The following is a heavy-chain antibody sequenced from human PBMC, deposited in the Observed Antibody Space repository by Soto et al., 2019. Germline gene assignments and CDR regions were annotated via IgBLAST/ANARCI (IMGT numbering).Heavy chain of an antibody. V-gene: IGHV4-59*12. J-gene: IGHJ4*02. D-gene: IGHD3-10*01. CDR1: GVSISRYY. Sequence: PSETLSLTCTVSGVSISRYYLNWIRQPPGKGLEWIGYIYYSGSTYYNPSLKSRVTISVDTSKNQFSLKLSSVTAADTVVYYCARDNLVRGSGTLDYWGQGTLVTVSS. CDR3: ARDNLVRGSGTLDY. CDR2: IYYSGST.